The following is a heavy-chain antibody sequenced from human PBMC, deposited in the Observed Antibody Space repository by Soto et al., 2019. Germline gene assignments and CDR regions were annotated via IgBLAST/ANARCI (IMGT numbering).Heavy chain of an antibody. D-gene: IGHD3-22*01. V-gene: IGHV4-4*07. CDR1: GGSIKNYY. CDR3: ARGEYYDSNNWFAS. Sequence: SETLSLTCTVSGGSIKNYYWSWIRQPAGKGLEWIGRIYSTGSTNYNPSLKSRLTMSVDTSKNQFSLRLSSVTAADTAVYYCARGEYYDSNNWFASWGQGTLVTVSS. J-gene: IGHJ5*01. CDR2: IYSTGST.